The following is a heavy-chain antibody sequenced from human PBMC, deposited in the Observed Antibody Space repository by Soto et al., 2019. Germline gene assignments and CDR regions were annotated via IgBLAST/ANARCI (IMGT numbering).Heavy chain of an antibody. J-gene: IGHJ4*02. CDR3: AHCTLHDYGDYDPGTSHVFDS. Sequence: QITLKESGPSPVKPTQTLTVTCTFSGFSLSNSGVGVAWIRQPPGKALEWLALIYGDNDKRYSPSLKARLTSNKDTSKHQVVLTMTNMDPVDTATYYCAHCTLHDYGDYDPGTSHVFDSWGQGPLVTVSS. CDR2: IYGDNDK. V-gene: IGHV2-5*02. D-gene: IGHD4-17*01. CDR1: GFSLSNSGVG.